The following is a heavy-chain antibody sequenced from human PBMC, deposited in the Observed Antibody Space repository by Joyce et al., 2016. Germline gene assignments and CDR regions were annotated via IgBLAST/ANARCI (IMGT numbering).Heavy chain of an antibody. CDR3: ARDRAMVSRFDY. D-gene: IGHD2-8*01. CDR2: ISISSSCI. J-gene: IGHJ4*02. Sequence: EVQLVESGGGLVESGGSLRLSCAASGFTFSSYSMNWVRQAPGKGLEWVSSISISSSCIYYADSVKGRFTISRDDAENSLYLQMHSLRVDDTAVYYCARDRAMVSRFDYWGQGTLVTVSS. CDR1: GFTFSSYS. V-gene: IGHV3-21*01.